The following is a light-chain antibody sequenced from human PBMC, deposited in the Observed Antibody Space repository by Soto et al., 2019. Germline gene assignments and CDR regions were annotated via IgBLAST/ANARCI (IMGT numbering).Light chain of an antibody. Sequence: ESVLTQSPGTLSLSPGERATLSCRASQSVSSSYLAWYQQKPGQAPRLLIYGASSRATGIPDRFSGSGSGTDFTLTISRLEPYYFAVYYCQQYRTSPLPFACGTNVDIK. CDR1: QSVSSSY. V-gene: IGKV3-20*01. CDR3: QQYRTSPLP. CDR2: GAS. J-gene: IGKJ4*01.